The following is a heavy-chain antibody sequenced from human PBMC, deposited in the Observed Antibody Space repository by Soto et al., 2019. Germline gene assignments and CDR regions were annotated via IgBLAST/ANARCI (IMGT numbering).Heavy chain of an antibody. CDR2: ISGSGGST. CDR1: GFTFSSYA. Sequence: GGSLRLSCAASGFTFSSYAMSWVRQAPGKELEWVSAISGSGGSTYYADSVKGRFTISRDNSKNTLYLQMNSLRAEDTAVYYCAKWRYSSGDYLHYYYMDVWGKGTTVTVSS. V-gene: IGHV3-23*01. J-gene: IGHJ6*03. CDR3: AKWRYSSGDYLHYYYMDV. D-gene: IGHD4-17*01.